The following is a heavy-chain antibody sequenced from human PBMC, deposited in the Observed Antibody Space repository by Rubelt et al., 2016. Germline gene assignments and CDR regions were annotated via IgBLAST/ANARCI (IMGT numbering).Heavy chain of an antibody. CDR2: INHSGST. J-gene: IGHJ6*02. Sequence: QVQLQQWGAGLLKPSETLSLICAVYSGSFSGYYWTWIPQPPGKGLEWIGEINHSGSTNYNPSLKSRVTISVDTSKNQVSLNLSSGTAADTAVYYCARHGRAAARYYVWGQGTTVTVSS. CDR3: ARHGRAAARYYV. V-gene: IGHV4-34*01. D-gene: IGHD6-13*01. CDR1: SGSFSGYY.